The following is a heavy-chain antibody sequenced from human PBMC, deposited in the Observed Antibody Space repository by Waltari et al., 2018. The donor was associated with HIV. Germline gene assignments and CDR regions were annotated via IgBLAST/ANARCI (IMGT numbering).Heavy chain of an antibody. D-gene: IGHD5-12*01. CDR3: ARGRDGYTEFDY. V-gene: IGHV4-34*01. CDR2: INHSGST. Sequence: QVQLQQWGAGLLKPSETLSLTCAVYGGSFSGYYWSWIRQPPGKGLVWIGEINHSGSTNYNPSLKSRVTISVDTSKNQFSLKLSSVTAADTAVYYCARGRDGYTEFDYWGQGTLVTVSS. CDR1: GGSFSGYY. J-gene: IGHJ4*02.